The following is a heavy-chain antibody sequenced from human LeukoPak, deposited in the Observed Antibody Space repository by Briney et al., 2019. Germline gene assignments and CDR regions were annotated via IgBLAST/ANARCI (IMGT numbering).Heavy chain of an antibody. CDR2: IYTSGST. J-gene: IGHJ1*01. Sequence: SETLSLTCTVSGGSISSYYWSWIRQPAGKGLEWIGRIYTSGSTNYNPSLKSRVTMSVDTSKNQFSLKLSSVTAADTAVYYCASIIAAADVEYFQHWGQGTLVTVSP. V-gene: IGHV4-4*07. D-gene: IGHD6-13*01. CDR3: ASIIAAADVEYFQH. CDR1: GGSISSYY.